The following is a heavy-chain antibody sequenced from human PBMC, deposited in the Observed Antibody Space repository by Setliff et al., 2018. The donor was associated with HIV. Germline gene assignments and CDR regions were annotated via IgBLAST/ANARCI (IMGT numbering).Heavy chain of an antibody. Sequence: PSETLSLTCNVSGDSISSSSHYWSWIRQPPGKGLEWIGSIYYSGSTNYNPSLKSRVTISVDTSKNQFSLKLSSVTAADTAVYYCAREGCSSTSCYSDYWGQGTLVTVSS. CDR1: GDSISSSSHY. V-gene: IGHV4-61*01. CDR3: AREGCSSTSCYSDY. D-gene: IGHD2-2*01. CDR2: IYYSGST. J-gene: IGHJ4*02.